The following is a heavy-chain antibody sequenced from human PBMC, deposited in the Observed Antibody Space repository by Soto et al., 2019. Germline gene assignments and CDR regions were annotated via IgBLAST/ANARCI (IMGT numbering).Heavy chain of an antibody. CDR2: VTGSGVTT. Sequence: GGSLRLSCAASGFTFSAYAMSWVRQAPGKGLQWVSSVTGSGVTTYYADSVKGRFTISRDNSKNTLYLQMNSLRAEDTALYYCAKHGSGYYYFDYWGQGTLVTVSS. CDR1: GFTFSAYA. CDR3: AKHGSGYYYFDY. J-gene: IGHJ4*02. D-gene: IGHD3-3*01. V-gene: IGHV3-23*01.